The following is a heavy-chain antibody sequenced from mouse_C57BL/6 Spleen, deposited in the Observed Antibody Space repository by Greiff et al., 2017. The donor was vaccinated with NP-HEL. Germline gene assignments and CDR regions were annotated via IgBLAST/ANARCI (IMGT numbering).Heavy chain of an antibody. Sequence: EVQLQQSGAELVRPGASVKLSCTASGFNIKDDYMHWVKQRPEQGLEWIGWIDPENGDTEYASKFQGKATITADTSSNTAYLQLSSLTSEDTAVYYCTTIRYYGSSVSYWGQGTTLTVSS. V-gene: IGHV14-4*01. D-gene: IGHD1-1*01. CDR3: TTIRYYGSSVSY. CDR2: IDPENGDT. J-gene: IGHJ2*01. CDR1: GFNIKDDY.